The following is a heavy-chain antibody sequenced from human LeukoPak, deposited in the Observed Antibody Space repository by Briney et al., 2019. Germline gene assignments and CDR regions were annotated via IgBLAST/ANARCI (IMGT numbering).Heavy chain of an antibody. CDR1: GFTFSTYG. CDR2: ISYEGNNK. D-gene: IGHD3-22*01. V-gene: IGHV3-30*03. Sequence: GGSLRLSCAASGFTFSTYGMHWVRQAPGKGLEWVAVISYEGNNKYYADSVKGRFTISRDNSKSTLYLQMNSLRAEDTAVYYCARDQRVYYYDSSGSNWFDPWGQGTLVTVSS. J-gene: IGHJ5*02. CDR3: ARDQRVYYYDSSGSNWFDP.